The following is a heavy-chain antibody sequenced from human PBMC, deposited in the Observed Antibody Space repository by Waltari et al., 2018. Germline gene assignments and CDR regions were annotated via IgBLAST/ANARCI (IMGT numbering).Heavy chain of an antibody. Sequence: QVQLQQWGAGLLKPSATLSLTCAVYGGSFSCYYWRWIRQPPGKGLEWIGEINHSGSTNYNPSLKSRVTISVDTSKNQFSLKLSSVTAADTAVYYCARGLKSRLLWFGELLPKPFDYWGQGTLVTVSS. D-gene: IGHD3-10*01. CDR1: GGSFSCYY. CDR2: INHSGST. V-gene: IGHV4-34*01. J-gene: IGHJ4*02. CDR3: ARGLKSRLLWFGELLPKPFDY.